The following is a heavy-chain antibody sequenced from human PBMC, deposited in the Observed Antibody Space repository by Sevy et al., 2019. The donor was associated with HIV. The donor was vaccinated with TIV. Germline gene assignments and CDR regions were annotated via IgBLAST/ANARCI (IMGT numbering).Heavy chain of an antibody. Sequence: ASVKVSCKASGGTFSSYAISWVRQAPGQGLEWMGGIIPIFGTANYSQKFQVRVTITADESTSTAYMELSSLRSEDTAVYYCASSVEMRTITWFRFDYWGQGTLVTDSS. V-gene: IGHV1-69*13. CDR1: GGTFSSYA. D-gene: IGHD3-16*01. CDR3: ASSVEMRTITWFRFDY. J-gene: IGHJ4*02. CDR2: IIPIFGTA.